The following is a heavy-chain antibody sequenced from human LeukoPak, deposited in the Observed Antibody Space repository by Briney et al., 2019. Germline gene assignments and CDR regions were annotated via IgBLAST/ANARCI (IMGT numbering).Heavy chain of an antibody. J-gene: IGHJ4*02. D-gene: IGHD1-26*01. Sequence: GGSLRLSCAASGFTVSNNYMRWVRQAPGKGLEWVSVIYSGGSTYYADSVKGKFTISRDNSKNSLYLQMNSLRAEDTAVYYCARDIRRELVFDYWGQGTLVTVSS. CDR3: ARDIRRELVFDY. CDR1: GFTVSNNY. CDR2: IYSGGST. V-gene: IGHV3-66*01.